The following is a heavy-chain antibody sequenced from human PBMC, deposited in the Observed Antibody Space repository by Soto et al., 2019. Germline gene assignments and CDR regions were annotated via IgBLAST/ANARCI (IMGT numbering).Heavy chain of an antibody. CDR3: ARDPVVPDYYYYYGMDV. D-gene: IGHD2-21*01. CDR1: GDSVSSNSAA. CDR2: TYYRSKWYN. J-gene: IGHJ6*02. Sequence: SQTLSLTCAISGDSVSSNSAAWNWIRQSPSRGLEWLGRTYYRSKWYNDYAVSVKSRITINPDTSKNQFSLQLNSVTPEDTAVYYCARDPVVPDYYYYYGMDVWGQGTTVTVSS. V-gene: IGHV6-1*01.